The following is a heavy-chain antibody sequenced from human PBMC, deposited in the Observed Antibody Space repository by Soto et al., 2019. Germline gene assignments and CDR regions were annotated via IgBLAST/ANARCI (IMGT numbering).Heavy chain of an antibody. D-gene: IGHD5-18*01. J-gene: IGHJ4*02. CDR2: ISSSGSTI. CDR1: GFTFSSYE. V-gene: IGHV3-48*03. Sequence: EVQLVESGGGLVQPGGSLRLSCAASGFTFSSYEMNWVRQAPGKGLELVSYISSSGSTIYYADSVKGRFTISRDNAKNSLYLQMNSLSAEDTAVYYCARGGYIYGWSDYWGQGTLVTVSA. CDR3: ARGGYIYGWSDY.